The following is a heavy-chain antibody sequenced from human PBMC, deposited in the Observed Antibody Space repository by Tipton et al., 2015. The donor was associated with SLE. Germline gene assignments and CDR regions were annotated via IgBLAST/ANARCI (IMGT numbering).Heavy chain of an antibody. V-gene: IGHV4-59*08. J-gene: IGHJ4*02. Sequence: TLSLTCTVSGGSISSHYWSWIRQPPGKGLEWIGYIYDSGSTNYNPSLKSRVTMSVDTSKNQFSLKLSSVTAADTAVYYCARGLSIAAAGPFGYWGQGTLVTVSS. D-gene: IGHD6-13*01. CDR1: GGSISSHY. CDR3: ARGLSIAAAGPFGY. CDR2: IYDSGST.